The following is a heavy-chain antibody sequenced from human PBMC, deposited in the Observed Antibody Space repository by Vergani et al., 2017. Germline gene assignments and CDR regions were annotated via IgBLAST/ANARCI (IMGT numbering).Heavy chain of an antibody. Sequence: QVQLVESGGGVVQPGRSLRLSCAASGFTFSSYGMHWVRQAPGKGLEWVAVISYDGSNKYYADSVKGRFTISRDNSKNTLYLQMNSLRAEDTAVYYCAKVPYSSSSAFDIWGQGTMVTVSS. V-gene: IGHV3-30*18. CDR2: ISYDGSNK. J-gene: IGHJ3*02. D-gene: IGHD6-6*01. CDR1: GFTFSSYG. CDR3: AKVPYSSSSAFDI.